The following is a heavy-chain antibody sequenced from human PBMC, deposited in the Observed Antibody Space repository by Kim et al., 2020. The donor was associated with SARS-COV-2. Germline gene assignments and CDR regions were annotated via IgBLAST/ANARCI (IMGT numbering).Heavy chain of an antibody. V-gene: IGHV4-59*08. CDR3: ASHVRIKPDVTFDY. J-gene: IGHJ4*02. Sequence: SETLSLTCKVSGDSIRGYYWSWIRQPPGKGLEWIGYVFYSGSTDYNPSLKSRVAISMDTSENQFSLKLDSVTAPDTAFYYCASHVRIKPDVTFDYWGQGTLVTVSS. CDR2: VFYSGST. D-gene: IGHD5-18*01. CDR1: GDSIRGYY.